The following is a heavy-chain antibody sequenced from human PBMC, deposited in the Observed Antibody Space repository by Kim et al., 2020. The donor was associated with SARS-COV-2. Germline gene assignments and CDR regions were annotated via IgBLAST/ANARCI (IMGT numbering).Heavy chain of an antibody. J-gene: IGHJ4*02. CDR1: GYTFTSYA. V-gene: IGHV7-4-1*02. D-gene: IGHD3-3*01. Sequence: ASVKVSCKASGYTFTSYAMNWVRQAPGQGLEWMGWISTNTGNPKYAQEFTGRFVFSMDTSVSTAYLQISSLKAEDTAVYYCAREDYDFWSGYPHYFDYWGPGTLGTVSS. CDR2: ISTNTGNP. CDR3: AREDYDFWSGYPHYFDY.